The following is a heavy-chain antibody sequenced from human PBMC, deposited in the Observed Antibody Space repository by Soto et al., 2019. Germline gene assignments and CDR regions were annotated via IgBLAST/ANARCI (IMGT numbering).Heavy chain of an antibody. D-gene: IGHD6-6*01. V-gene: IGHV3-72*01. J-gene: IGHJ6*02. Sequence: GGSLRLSCAASGFTFSDHYMDWVRQAPGKGLEWIGRIRDKANSYTAEYAASVKGRFSVSRDDSESSLYLQMNSLKTDDTATYYCARGSSSSRSFYYYGLDVWGQGTTVTVSS. CDR2: IRDKANSYTA. CDR1: GFTFSDHY. CDR3: ARGSSSSRSFYYYGLDV.